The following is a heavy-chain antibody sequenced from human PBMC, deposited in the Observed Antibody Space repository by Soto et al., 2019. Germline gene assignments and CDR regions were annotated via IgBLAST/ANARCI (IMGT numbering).Heavy chain of an antibody. D-gene: IGHD1-26*01. CDR2: TYYRSKWYY. CDR1: GGSVSSTSAG. J-gene: IGHJ4*01. CDR3: ARGEQYSGRIFDY. Sequence: SQTLSLTCAITGGSVSSTSAGWSWVRQSPSRGLEWLGRTYYRSKWYYEYAVSVRGRITINPDTSKNQYSLQLNSMTPEDTAVNFCARGEQYSGRIFDYWGQGTLVTVSS. V-gene: IGHV6-1*01.